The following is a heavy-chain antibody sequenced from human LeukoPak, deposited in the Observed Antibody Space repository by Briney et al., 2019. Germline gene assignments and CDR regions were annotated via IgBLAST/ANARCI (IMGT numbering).Heavy chain of an antibody. CDR2: ISYAGRT. CDR3: ARQGTMTRGGYWLDP. D-gene: IGHD3-10*01. J-gene: IGHJ5*02. Sequence: PSETLSLTCTVSGASMNTTNFYWAWIRQPPGKGLEWIGSISYAGRTYLNPSLNSRVTISVDTSKNQFSLKLSSVTAADTAVYYCARQGTMTRGGYWLDPWGQGTLVIVSS. V-gene: IGHV4-39*01. CDR1: GASMNTTNFY.